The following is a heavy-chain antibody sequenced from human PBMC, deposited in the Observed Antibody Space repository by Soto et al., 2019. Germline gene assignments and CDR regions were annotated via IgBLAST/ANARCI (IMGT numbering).Heavy chain of an antibody. Sequence: QVQLVQSGAEVKKPGSSVKVSCKASGGTFSSYAISWVRQAPGQGLEWMGGIIPIFGTANYAQKFQGRVTITGGESTSTAYMERSSLRAEDRGGYYCAGVGGGNWNDAYYFDYWGQGTLVTVSS. D-gene: IGHD1-20*01. V-gene: IGHV1-69*12. CDR1: GGTFSSYA. J-gene: IGHJ4*02. CDR2: IIPIFGTA. CDR3: AGVGGGNWNDAYYFDY.